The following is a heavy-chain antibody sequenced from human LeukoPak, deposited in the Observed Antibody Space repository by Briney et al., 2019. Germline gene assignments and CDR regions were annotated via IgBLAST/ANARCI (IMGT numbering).Heavy chain of an antibody. CDR3: ARGSRGVH. Sequence: PSETLSLTCAVYGGSFSGYYWSWIRQPPGKGLEWIGEINHSGSTNYNPSLKSRVTISVDTSKNQFSLKLSSVTAADTAVYYCARGSRGVHWGQGTLVTVSS. CDR1: GGSFSGYY. J-gene: IGHJ4*02. D-gene: IGHD6-6*01. V-gene: IGHV4-34*01. CDR2: INHSGST.